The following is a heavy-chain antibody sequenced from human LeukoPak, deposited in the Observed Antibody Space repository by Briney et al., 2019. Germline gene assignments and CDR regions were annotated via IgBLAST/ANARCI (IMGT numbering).Heavy chain of an antibody. D-gene: IGHD3-9*01. Sequence: VSVKVSCKASGYTFTSYDINWVRQATGQGLEWMGWMNPNSGNTGYAQKFQGRVTMTRNTSISTAYMELSSLRSEDTAVYYCARNYYDILTGYLIPGYWGQGTLVTVSS. CDR2: MNPNSGNT. J-gene: IGHJ4*02. CDR3: ARNYYDILTGYLIPGY. V-gene: IGHV1-8*01. CDR1: GYTFTSYD.